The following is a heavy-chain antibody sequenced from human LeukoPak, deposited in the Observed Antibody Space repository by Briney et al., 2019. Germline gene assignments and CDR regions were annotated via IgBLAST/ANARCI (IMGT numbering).Heavy chain of an antibody. V-gene: IGHV4-39*01. Sequence: SETLSLTCTVSGGSISSSSYYWGWIRQPPGKGLEWIGSIYYSGSTYYNPSLKSRVTISVDTSKNQFSLKLSSVTAADTAVYYCAMFQWEPRIFDYWGQGTLVTVSS. CDR3: AMFQWEPRIFDY. J-gene: IGHJ4*02. CDR1: GGSISSSSYY. D-gene: IGHD1-26*01. CDR2: IYYSGST.